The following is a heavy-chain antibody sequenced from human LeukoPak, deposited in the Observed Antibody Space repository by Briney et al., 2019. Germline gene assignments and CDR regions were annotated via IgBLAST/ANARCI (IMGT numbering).Heavy chain of an antibody. CDR1: GFTFSSYG. J-gene: IGHJ4*02. CDR2: ISHDGSNK. Sequence: PGGSLRLSCAASGFTFSSYGMHWVRQAPGKGLEWVAVISHDGSNKYYADSVKGRFTISRDNSKNTLYLQMNSLRAEDTAVYYCAKDAVSYFDYWGQGTLVTVSS. D-gene: IGHD3-10*01. CDR3: AKDAVSYFDY. V-gene: IGHV3-30*18.